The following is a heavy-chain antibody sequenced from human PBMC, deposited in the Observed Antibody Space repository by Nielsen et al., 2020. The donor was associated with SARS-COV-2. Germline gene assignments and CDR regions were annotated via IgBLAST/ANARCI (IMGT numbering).Heavy chain of an antibody. CDR3: ARSVYGSGSYYTAYGMDV. Sequence: SETLSLTCTVSGGSISSSSYYWGWIRQPPGKGLEWIGSIYYSGSTYYNPSLKSRVTISVDTSKNQFSLKLSSVTAADTAVYYCARSVYGSGSYYTAYGMDVWGQGTTVTVSS. CDR1: GGSISSSSYY. J-gene: IGHJ6*02. D-gene: IGHD3-10*01. V-gene: IGHV4-39*01. CDR2: IYYSGST.